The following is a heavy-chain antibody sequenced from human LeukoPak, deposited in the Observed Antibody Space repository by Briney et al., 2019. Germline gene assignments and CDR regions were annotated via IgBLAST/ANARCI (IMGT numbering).Heavy chain of an antibody. J-gene: IGHJ5*02. CDR2: IRYDGSNK. Sequence: GRSLRLSCAASGFTFSSYGMHWVRQAPGKGLEWVAFIRYDGSNKYYADSVKGRFTISRDNSKNTLYLQMNSLRAEDTAVYYCAKDGIWFGESTSPNWFDPWGQGTLVTVSS. D-gene: IGHD3-10*01. CDR3: AKDGIWFGESTSPNWFDP. CDR1: GFTFSSYG. V-gene: IGHV3-30*02.